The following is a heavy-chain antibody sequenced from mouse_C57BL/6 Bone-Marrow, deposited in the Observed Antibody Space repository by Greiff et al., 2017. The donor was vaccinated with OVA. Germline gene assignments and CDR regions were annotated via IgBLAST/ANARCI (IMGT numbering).Heavy chain of an antibody. V-gene: IGHV14-3*01. D-gene: IGHD1-1*01. J-gene: IGHJ4*01. CDR1: GFNIKNTY. Sequence: VQLQQSVAELVRPGASVKLSCTASGFNIKNTYMHWVKQRPEQGLEWIGRIDPANGNTKYAPKFQGKATITADTSSNTAYLQLSSLTSEDTAIYYCARPDYCGSSQPYYAMDYWGQGTSVTVSS. CDR2: IDPANGNT. CDR3: ARPDYCGSSQPYYAMDY.